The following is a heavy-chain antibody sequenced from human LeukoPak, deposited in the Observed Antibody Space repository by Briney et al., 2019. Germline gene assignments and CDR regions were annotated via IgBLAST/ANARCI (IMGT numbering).Heavy chain of an antibody. Sequence: GESLKISCKGSGYSFTSYWIGWVRQMPGKGLEWMGIIYPGDSDTRYSPSFQGQDTISADKSISTAYLQWSSLKASDTAMYYCARRSDNYCSSTSCYIGYWGQGTLVTVSS. V-gene: IGHV5-51*01. J-gene: IGHJ4*02. CDR3: ARRSDNYCSSTSCYIGY. CDR1: GYSFTSYW. D-gene: IGHD2-2*02. CDR2: IYPGDSDT.